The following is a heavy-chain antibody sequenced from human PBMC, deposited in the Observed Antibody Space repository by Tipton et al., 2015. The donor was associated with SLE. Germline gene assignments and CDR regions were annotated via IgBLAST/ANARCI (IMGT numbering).Heavy chain of an antibody. J-gene: IGHJ6*02. CDR2: ISYDGSNK. V-gene: IGHV3-30*04. D-gene: IGHD3-16*01. CDR3: ARELIPLYGLDV. CDR1: GFTFSTYA. Sequence: SLRLSCAASGFTFSTYAMSWVRQAPGKGLEWVAVISYDGSNKYYADSVKGRFTISRDNSKNTLYLQMNSLRAEDTAVYYCARELIPLYGLDVWGQGTTVPVS.